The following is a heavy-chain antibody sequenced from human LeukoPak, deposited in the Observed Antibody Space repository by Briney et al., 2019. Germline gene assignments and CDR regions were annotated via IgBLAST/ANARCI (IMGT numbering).Heavy chain of an antibody. V-gene: IGHV1-18*01. CDR3: ARGLYSSSWYFDY. J-gene: IGHJ4*02. CDR2: ISAYDGDT. CDR1: GYSFNSYG. Sequence: ASVKVSCKASGYSFNSYGTSWVRQAPGQGLEWMGWISAYDGDTNYAQSLQGRVTMTTDTSTTTAYMELTGLRSDDTAVYYCARGLYSSSWYFDYWGQGTLATVSS. D-gene: IGHD6-13*01.